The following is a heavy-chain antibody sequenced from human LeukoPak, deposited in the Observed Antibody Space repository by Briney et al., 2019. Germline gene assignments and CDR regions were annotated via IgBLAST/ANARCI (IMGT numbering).Heavy chain of an antibody. CDR2: INPNSGGT. D-gene: IGHD2-15*01. J-gene: IGHJ4*02. Sequence: ASVKVSCKASGYTFTGYYMHWVRQAPGQGLKWMGWINPNSGGTNYAQKFQGRITMTRDTSISTAYMELSRLRSDDTAVYYCARDLVGYCSGGSCYPDYWGQGTLVTVSS. CDR3: ARDLVGYCSGGSCYPDY. CDR1: GYTFTGYY. V-gene: IGHV1-2*02.